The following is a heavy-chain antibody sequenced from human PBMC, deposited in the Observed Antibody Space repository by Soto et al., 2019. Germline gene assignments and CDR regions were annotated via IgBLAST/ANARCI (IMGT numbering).Heavy chain of an antibody. V-gene: IGHV3-23*01. CDR2: ISGSGGST. CDR1: GFTFSSYA. J-gene: IGHJ4*02. Sequence: GGSLRLSCAASGFTFSSYAMSWVRQAPGKGLEWVSAISGSGGSTYYADSVKGRFTISRDNSKNTLYLQMNNLRAEDTAVYYCAKDLTSHSYVLLEGGSVLWFGEFYFDYWGQGTLVTVSS. CDR3: AKDLTSHSYVLLEGGSVLWFGEFYFDY. D-gene: IGHD3-10*01.